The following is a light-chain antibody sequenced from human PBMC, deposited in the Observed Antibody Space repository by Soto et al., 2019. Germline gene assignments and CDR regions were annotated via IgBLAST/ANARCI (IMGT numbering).Light chain of an antibody. CDR1: SSDVGSYNL. Sequence: QSALTQPASVSGSPGQSITISCTGTSSDVGSYNLVSWYQQHPGKAPKLMIYEVGKRPPGVSNRFSGSKSGNTASLTISGLQAEDEADYYCCSYAGSSTYVFGTETKVTVL. J-gene: IGLJ1*01. CDR2: EVG. V-gene: IGLV2-23*02. CDR3: CSYAGSSTYV.